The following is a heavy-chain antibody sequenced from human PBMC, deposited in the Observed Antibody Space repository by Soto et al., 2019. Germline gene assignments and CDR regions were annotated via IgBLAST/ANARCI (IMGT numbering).Heavy chain of an antibody. CDR2: IYSGGST. CDR1: GFTVSSNY. V-gene: IGHV3-53*01. Sequence: QPVGSLRLSCAASGFTVSSNYMSWVRQAPGKGLEWVSVIYSGGSTYYADSVKGRFTISRDSSKNTLYLQMNSLRAEDTAVYYCASQYYYDDSGYYYFGYWGQGTLVTVSS. D-gene: IGHD3-22*01. J-gene: IGHJ4*02. CDR3: ASQYYYDDSGYYYFGY.